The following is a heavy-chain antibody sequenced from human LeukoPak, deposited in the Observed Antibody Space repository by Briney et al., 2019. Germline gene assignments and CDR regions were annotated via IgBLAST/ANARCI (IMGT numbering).Heavy chain of an antibody. CDR1: GFTFSSYA. Sequence: GASLRLSCAASGFTFSSYAMSWVRQAPGKGLEWVSAISGRGGSTYYADSVKGRFTISRDNSKNTLYLQMNSLRAEDTAVYYCAKDLTSIQLWLEGINYYYGMDVWGQGTTVTVSS. J-gene: IGHJ6*02. D-gene: IGHD5-18*01. CDR2: ISGRGGST. V-gene: IGHV3-23*01. CDR3: AKDLTSIQLWLEGINYYYGMDV.